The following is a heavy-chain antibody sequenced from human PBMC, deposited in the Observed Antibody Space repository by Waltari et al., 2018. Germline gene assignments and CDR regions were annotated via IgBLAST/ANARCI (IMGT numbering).Heavy chain of an antibody. Sequence: QVQLQESGPGLVKPSETLSLTCTVSGGSISSYYWSWIRQPPGKGLEWSGYIYYSGSTNYNPSLKSRFTISVDTSKNQFSLRLSSVTAADTAVYYCASLSTILSYFDYWGQGTLVTVSS. D-gene: IGHD3-9*01. CDR1: GGSISSYY. V-gene: IGHV4-59*01. J-gene: IGHJ4*02. CDR3: ASLSTILSYFDY. CDR2: IYYSGST.